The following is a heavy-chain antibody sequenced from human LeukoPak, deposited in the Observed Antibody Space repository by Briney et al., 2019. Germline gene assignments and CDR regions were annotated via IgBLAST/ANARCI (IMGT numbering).Heavy chain of an antibody. V-gene: IGHV3-21*05. CDR2: ISGSSRDT. CDR1: GFTFSHYS. J-gene: IGHJ6*02. Sequence: PGGSLRLSCAASGFTFSHYSMNWVRQAPGKGLEWVSYISGSSRDTYYADSVKGRFTISRDDAKNSLCLQMSGLRDEDTAVYYCARDYNYAMDVWGQGTTVPVSS. CDR3: ARDYNYAMDV.